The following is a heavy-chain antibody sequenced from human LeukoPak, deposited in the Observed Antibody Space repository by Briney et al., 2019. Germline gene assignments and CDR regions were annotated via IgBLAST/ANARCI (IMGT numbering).Heavy chain of an antibody. CDR2: IKQDGSDK. V-gene: IGHV3-7*01. Sequence: GSLRTFWAAFGFIFKNSLIGLVRQGPGKGVEWVANIKQDGSDKYYVDSVTGRFTISRENGQSSLFLQMNNLTAEDTAVYYCARWATSFDLWGQGALVTVSS. CDR3: ARWATSFDL. J-gene: IGHJ4*02. CDR1: GFIFKNSL.